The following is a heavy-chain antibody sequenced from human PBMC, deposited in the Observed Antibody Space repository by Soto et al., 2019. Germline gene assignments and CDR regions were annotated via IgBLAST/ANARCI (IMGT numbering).Heavy chain of an antibody. CDR2: IYHSGDT. V-gene: IGHV4-31*03. CDR3: ARTRYYYGSRFDP. CDR1: GGSISSGGYY. D-gene: IGHD3-10*01. Sequence: QVQLQESGPGLVKPSQTLSLTCTVSGGSISSGGYYCSWIRQHPGKGREWIGYIYHSGDTYYNPHLKGRLIISVVTSKIQFSLKLSSMTAADTAVYYCARTRYYYGSRFDPWGHVTLVTASS. J-gene: IGHJ5*02.